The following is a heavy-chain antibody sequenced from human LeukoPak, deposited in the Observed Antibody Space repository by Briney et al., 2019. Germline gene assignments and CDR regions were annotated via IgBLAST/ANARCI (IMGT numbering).Heavy chain of an antibody. D-gene: IGHD3-16*01. CDR3: ARARLRRGVPFDP. J-gene: IGHJ5*02. V-gene: IGHV1-46*01. CDR2: INPSGGST. CDR1: GYTFTSDY. Sequence: ASVKVSCKASGYTFTSDYIHWVRQAPGQGLEWMGIINPSGGSTSYAQKFQGRVTMTRDTSASTAYMELSSLRSEDTAVYYCARARLRRGVPFDPWGQGTLVTVSS.